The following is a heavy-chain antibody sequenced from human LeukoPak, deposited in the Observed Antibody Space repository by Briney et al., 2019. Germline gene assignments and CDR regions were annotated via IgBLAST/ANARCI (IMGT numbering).Heavy chain of an antibody. J-gene: IGHJ3*02. V-gene: IGHV1-18*01. CDR2: ISAYNGNT. CDR3: ARAIVVVPAGPPGSAFDI. Sequence: ASVKVSCKASGYTFTSYGISWVRQAPGQGLGWMGWISAYNGNTNYAQKLQGRVTMTTDTSTSTAYMELRSLRSDDTAVYYCARAIVVVPAGPPGSAFDIWGQGTMVTVSS. D-gene: IGHD2-2*01. CDR1: GYTFTSYG.